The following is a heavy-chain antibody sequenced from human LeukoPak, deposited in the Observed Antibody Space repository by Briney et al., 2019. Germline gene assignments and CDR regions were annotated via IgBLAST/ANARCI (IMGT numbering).Heavy chain of an antibody. CDR1: GYTFTSYG. Sequence: ASVKVSCKASGYTFTSYGISWVRQAPGQGLEWMGWISGYNGKTNYAQKFQGRVTMTTNTSTSTAYMELRSLRSDDTAVYYCARDAREVLFWFGEFFPWGQGTLVTVSS. V-gene: IGHV1-18*01. CDR2: ISGYNGKT. D-gene: IGHD3-10*01. J-gene: IGHJ5*02. CDR3: ARDAREVLFWFGEFFP.